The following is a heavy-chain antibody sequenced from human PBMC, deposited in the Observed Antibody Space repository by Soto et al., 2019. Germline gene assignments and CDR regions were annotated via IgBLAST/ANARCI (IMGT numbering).Heavy chain of an antibody. CDR1: GFTVSNNY. CDR2: IYSGGYT. Sequence: EVQLVESGGGLIQPGGSLRLSCAVSGFTVSNNYMSWVRQAPGKGLEGVSVIYSGGYTAYGDSVKGRFTISRDNSKNTQFLQMKSPKADATAVFYGAPRPGGGGYWGQGTLVTVSS. V-gene: IGHV3-53*01. CDR3: APRPGGGGY. J-gene: IGHJ4*02. D-gene: IGHD3-10*01.